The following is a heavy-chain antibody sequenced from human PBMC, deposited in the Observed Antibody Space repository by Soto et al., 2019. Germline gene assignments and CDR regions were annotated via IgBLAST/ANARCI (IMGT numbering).Heavy chain of an antibody. CDR3: ARDRARTTNAFDI. D-gene: IGHD3-10*01. J-gene: IGHJ3*02. Sequence: EVQLVESGGGLVKPGGSLRLSCAASGFTFSTYSLTWVRQAPGKGLEWVSSISSSGTYIFYADSVKGRFTISRDNAQNSLFLQMNSQRADDTAVYFCARDRARTTNAFDIWGQGTMVTVSS. V-gene: IGHV3-21*01. CDR1: GFTFSTYS. CDR2: ISSSGTYI.